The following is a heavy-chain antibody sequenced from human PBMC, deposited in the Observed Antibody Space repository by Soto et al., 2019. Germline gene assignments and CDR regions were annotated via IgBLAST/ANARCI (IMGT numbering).Heavy chain of an antibody. V-gene: IGHV3-7*03. J-gene: IGHJ4*02. D-gene: IGHD6-19*01. CDR1: EVTFISSF. CDR3: SRLFRGSGRDFFDH. CDR2: INQDGSVT. Sequence: EVQVVESGGGVVQPGWSLRLPGIASEVTFISSFMGWVRQAPGKGLEWLANINQDGSVTYYVASVKGRFTISRDNAKNPLYLQINSLGAEATGVYYGSRLFRGSGRDFFDHWGQGPLVSVS.